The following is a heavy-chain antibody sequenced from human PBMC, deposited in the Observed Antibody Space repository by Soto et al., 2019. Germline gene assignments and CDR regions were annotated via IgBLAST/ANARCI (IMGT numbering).Heavy chain of an antibody. D-gene: IGHD5-12*01. CDR2: IIPIFGTA. CDR1: GGTFSSYS. J-gene: IGHJ4*02. CDR3: ARNLGKYSGYDHGY. V-gene: IGHV1-69*13. Sequence: SVKVSCKASGGTFSSYSISWVRQAPGQGLEWMGGIIPIFGTANYAQKFQGRVTITADESTSTAYMELSSLRSEDTAVYYCARNLGKYSGYDHGYWGQGTLVTVSS.